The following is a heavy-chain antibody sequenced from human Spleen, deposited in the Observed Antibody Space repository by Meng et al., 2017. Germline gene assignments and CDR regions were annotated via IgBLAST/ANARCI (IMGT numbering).Heavy chain of an antibody. V-gene: IGHV1-46*01. D-gene: IGHD3-22*01. J-gene: IGHJ4*02. CDR1: GYTFTRYC. CDR3: ARDLSGDSSNY. CDR2: INPSGGAT. Sequence: ASVKVSCKASGYTFTRYCIHWVRQAPGQGLEWMGMINPSGGATSYARAFQGRVTMTRVTSTSTVYMELSSLRSEDAAVYYCARDLSGDSSNYWGQGTLVTVSS.